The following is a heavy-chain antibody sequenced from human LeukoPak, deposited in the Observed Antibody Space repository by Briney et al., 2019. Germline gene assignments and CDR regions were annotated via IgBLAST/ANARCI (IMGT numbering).Heavy chain of an antibody. CDR2: ISSNSENR. CDR3: AKDIGFGITMFRAMDV. D-gene: IGHD3-10*01. V-gene: IGHV3-9*01. Sequence: GGSLRLSCAASGFTFDDYAMHWVRQAPGKGLEWVSGISSNSENRGYAESVKGRFTISRDDAKNSRFLQMNSLKTEDTALYYCAKDIGFGITMFRAMDVWGKGTTVTISS. CDR1: GFTFDDYA. J-gene: IGHJ6*04.